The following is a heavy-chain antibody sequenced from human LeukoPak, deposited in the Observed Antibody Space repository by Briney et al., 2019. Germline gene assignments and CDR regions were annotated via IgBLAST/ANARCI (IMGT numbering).Heavy chain of an antibody. D-gene: IGHD5-18*01. Sequence: PSETLSLTCTVSGGSISSYYWSWIRQPPGKGLEWIGYIYYSGSTNYNPSLKSRVTISVDTSKNQFPLKLSSVTAADTAVYYCARAASYGPYYYYYYMDVWGKGTTVTVSS. CDR3: ARAASYGPYYYYYYMDV. J-gene: IGHJ6*03. CDR2: IYYSGST. CDR1: GGSISSYY. V-gene: IGHV4-59*01.